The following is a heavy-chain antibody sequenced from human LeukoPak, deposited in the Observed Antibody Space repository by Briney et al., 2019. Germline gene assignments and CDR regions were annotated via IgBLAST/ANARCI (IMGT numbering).Heavy chain of an antibody. CDR2: TYYSGST. CDR3: ASSWYRAYYFDY. J-gene: IGHJ4*02. V-gene: IGHV4-30-4*01. CDR1: GGSISSGDYY. D-gene: IGHD6-13*01. Sequence: SETLSLTCTVSGGSISSGDYYWSWIRQPPGKGLEWIGYTYYSGSTYYNPSLKSRVTISVDTSKNQFSLKLSSVTAADTAVYYCASSWYRAYYFDYWGQGTPVTVSS.